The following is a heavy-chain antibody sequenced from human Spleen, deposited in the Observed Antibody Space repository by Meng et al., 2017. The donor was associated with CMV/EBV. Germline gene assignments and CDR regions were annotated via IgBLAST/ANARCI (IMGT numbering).Heavy chain of an antibody. D-gene: IGHD1-26*01. CDR1: GFTFTDYY. J-gene: IGHJ3*02. CDR3: ASRDGSYSFTVTTDAFDI. V-gene: IGHV1-2*02. Sequence: ASVKVSCKASGFTFTDYYMHWVRQAPGQGLEWMGWINPNSGGTNYAQKFQGRVTMTRDTSISTAYMELSRLRSDDTAVYYCASRDGSYSFTVTTDAFDIWGQGTMVTVSS. CDR2: INPNSGGT.